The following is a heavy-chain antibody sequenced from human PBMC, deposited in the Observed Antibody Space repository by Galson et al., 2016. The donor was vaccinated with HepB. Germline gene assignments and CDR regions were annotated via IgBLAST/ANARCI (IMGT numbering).Heavy chain of an antibody. J-gene: IGHJ4*02. Sequence: SLRLSCAVSGITFRSYTMNWVRQAPGKGLEWVSSISCGSSYIYYADSVKGRFTISRDNAKNPLYLQMNSLRAEDTAVYYCASRHSGWYYFDYWGQGTLVTVSS. V-gene: IGHV3-21*01. CDR3: ASRHSGWYYFDY. D-gene: IGHD6-19*01. CDR2: ISCGSSYI. CDR1: GITFRSYT.